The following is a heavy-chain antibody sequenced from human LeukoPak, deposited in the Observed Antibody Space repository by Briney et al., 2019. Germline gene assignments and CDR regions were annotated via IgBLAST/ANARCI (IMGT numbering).Heavy chain of an antibody. J-gene: IGHJ6*04. V-gene: IGHV3-48*03. CDR2: ISSSGSTI. Sequence: GGSLRLSCAASGFTFSSYEMNWVRQSPGKGLEWVSYISSSGSTIYYADSVRGRFTISRDNAKNSLYLQMNSLRAEDTAVYYCAELGITMIGGVWGKGTTVTISS. CDR3: AELGITMIGGV. D-gene: IGHD3-10*02. CDR1: GFTFSSYE.